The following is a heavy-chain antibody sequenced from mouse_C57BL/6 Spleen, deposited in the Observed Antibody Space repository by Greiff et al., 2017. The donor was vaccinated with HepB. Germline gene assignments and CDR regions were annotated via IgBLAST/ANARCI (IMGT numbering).Heavy chain of an antibody. CDR2: IDPSDSET. Sequence: VQLQQPGAELVRPGSSVKLSCKASGYTFTSYWMHWVKQRPIQGLEWIGNIDPSDSETHYNQKFKDKATLTVDKSSSTAYMQLSSLTSEDSAVYYCARGGPYYYGSSPWFAYWGQGTLVTVSA. CDR1: GYTFTSYW. CDR3: ARGGPYYYGSSPWFAY. D-gene: IGHD1-1*01. J-gene: IGHJ3*01. V-gene: IGHV1-52*01.